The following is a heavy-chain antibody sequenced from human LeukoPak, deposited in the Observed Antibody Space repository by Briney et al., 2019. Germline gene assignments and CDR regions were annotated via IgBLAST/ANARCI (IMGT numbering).Heavy chain of an antibody. J-gene: IGHJ4*02. Sequence: GGSLRLSCAASGFTFSSYAMHWVRQAPGKGLEWVAVISYDGSNKYYADSVKGRFTISRDNSKNTLYLQMNSLRAEDTAVYYCARDEDLLFGYWGQGTLVTVSS. CDR1: GFTFSSYA. V-gene: IGHV3-30-3*01. CDR2: ISYDGSNK. CDR3: ARDEDLLFGY. D-gene: IGHD2-15*01.